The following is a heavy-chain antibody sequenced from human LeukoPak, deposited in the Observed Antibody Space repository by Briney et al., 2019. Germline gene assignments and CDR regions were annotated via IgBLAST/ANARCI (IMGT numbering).Heavy chain of an antibody. CDR2: IGAYNDNT. CDR1: GYTFSDFG. V-gene: IGHV1-18*01. Sequence: ASVKVSCKASGYTFSDFGITWVRQAPGQGVEWMGWIGAYNDNTNYPQKFQGRVTMTRDTSTSTVYMELSSLRSEDTAVYYCARSPMLRWELPNLDYWGQGTLVTVSS. J-gene: IGHJ4*02. D-gene: IGHD1-26*01. CDR3: ARSPMLRWELPNLDY.